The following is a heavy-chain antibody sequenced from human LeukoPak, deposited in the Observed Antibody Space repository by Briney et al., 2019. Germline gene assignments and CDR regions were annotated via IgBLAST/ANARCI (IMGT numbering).Heavy chain of an antibody. V-gene: IGHV4-39*02. CDR2: IYYSGSP. J-gene: IGHJ4*02. D-gene: IGHD5-18*01. CDR1: GGSISSTNYY. Sequence: SETLSLTCTVSGGSISSTNYYWAWIRQPPGKGLDWIGNIYYSGSPFYNPSLKSRVSISVDKSKSQFSLKLGSVTAADTAVYYCAREGQGYNYDVFDYWGQGTLVTVSS. CDR3: AREGQGYNYDVFDY.